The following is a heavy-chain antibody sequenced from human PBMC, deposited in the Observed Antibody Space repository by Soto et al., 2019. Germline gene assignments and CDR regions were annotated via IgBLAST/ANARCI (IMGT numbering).Heavy chain of an antibody. Sequence: SVKVSCKASGGTFSSYTISWVRQAPGQGLEWMGRIIPILGIANYAQKFQGRVTITADKSTSTAYMELSSLRSEDTAVYYCARDSYYYDSSGYYIWFDPWGQGTLVTVSS. D-gene: IGHD3-22*01. CDR2: IIPILGIA. CDR3: ARDSYYYDSSGYYIWFDP. CDR1: GGTFSSYT. J-gene: IGHJ5*02. V-gene: IGHV1-69*04.